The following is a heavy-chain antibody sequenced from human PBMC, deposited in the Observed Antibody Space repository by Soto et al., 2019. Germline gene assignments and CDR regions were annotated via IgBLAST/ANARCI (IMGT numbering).Heavy chain of an antibody. CDR3: ARDHPHSYGVYYFDY. CDR2: IYSSGST. V-gene: IGHV4-59*01. Sequence: PSETLSLTCTVSGGSISNYYWNWIRPSPGKGLEWIGYIYSSGSTHYNPSLQNRVTISIDTPKNQVSLKVNSVTAADTAVYYCARDHPHSYGVYYFDYWGQGTPVTVSS. J-gene: IGHJ4*02. D-gene: IGHD5-18*01. CDR1: GGSISNYY.